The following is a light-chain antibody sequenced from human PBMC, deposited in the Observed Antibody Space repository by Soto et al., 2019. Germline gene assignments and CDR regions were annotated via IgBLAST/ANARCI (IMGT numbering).Light chain of an antibody. CDR3: QHYGGMWT. J-gene: IGKJ1*01. Sequence: DIQMTQSPSTLSASVGDRVTITCRASQSISNRLAWYQQKPGKAPKVLIYDAFSLESGVPSRFSGSGSGTEFSLTVSSLQPDGFTSYCCQHYGGMWTFGQGTK. CDR1: QSISNR. V-gene: IGKV1-5*01. CDR2: DAF.